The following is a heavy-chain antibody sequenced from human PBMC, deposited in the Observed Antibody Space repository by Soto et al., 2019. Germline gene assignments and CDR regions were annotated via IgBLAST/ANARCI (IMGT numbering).Heavy chain of an antibody. CDR3: ARGVHCRSTTCYRFDP. CDR1: GYSFTSYW. V-gene: IGHV5-51*03. CDR2: IYPGDSDT. J-gene: IGHJ5*02. Sequence: EVQLVQSGAEVKKPGESLKISCKGSGYSFTSYWIGWVRQMPGKGLEWMGIIYPGDSDTRYSPSFQGQVTISADKSXXXXXXXXXXXXXXXXAXYYCARGVHCRSTTCYRFDPWGQGTLVTVSS. D-gene: IGHD2-2*01.